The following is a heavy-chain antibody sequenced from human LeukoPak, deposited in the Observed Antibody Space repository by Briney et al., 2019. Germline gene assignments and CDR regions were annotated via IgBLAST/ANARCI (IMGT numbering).Heavy chain of an antibody. CDR3: ARAPYCGGDCYPNWFDP. Sequence: GASVKVSRKASGYTFTSHYMHWVRQAPGQGLEWMGIINPSGGSTSYAQKFQGRVTMTRDTSTSTVYMELSSLRSGDTAVYYCARAPYCGGDCYPNWFDPWGQGTLVAVSS. D-gene: IGHD2-21*02. V-gene: IGHV1-46*01. CDR1: GYTFTSHY. CDR2: INPSGGST. J-gene: IGHJ5*01.